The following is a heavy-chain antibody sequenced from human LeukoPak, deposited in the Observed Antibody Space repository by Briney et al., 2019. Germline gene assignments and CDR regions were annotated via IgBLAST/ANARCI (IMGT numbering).Heavy chain of an antibody. CDR3: ARANFLYCSSSTCLFDY. D-gene: IGHD2-2*01. Sequence: ASVKVSCKASGFTFTDYYMHWVRQAPGQGFEWMGWINPNDGDTNYAQKFQGRVTMTRDTSISTAHMEVSRLRSDDTAVYYCARANFLYCSSSTCLFDYWGQGTLVTVSS. J-gene: IGHJ4*02. CDR1: GFTFTDYY. CDR2: INPNDGDT. V-gene: IGHV1-2*02.